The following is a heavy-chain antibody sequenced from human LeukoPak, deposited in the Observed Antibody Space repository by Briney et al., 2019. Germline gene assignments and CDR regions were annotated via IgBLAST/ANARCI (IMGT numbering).Heavy chain of an antibody. Sequence: SETLSLTCTVSGGSISSGSYYWSWIRQPAGKGLEWIGRIYTSGSTNYNPSLKSRVTISVGTSKNQFSLKLSSVTAADTAVYYCARLGIAAAGTYYYYMDVWGKGTTVTVSS. J-gene: IGHJ6*03. CDR1: GGSISSGSYY. D-gene: IGHD6-13*01. CDR3: ARLGIAAAGTYYYYMDV. V-gene: IGHV4-61*02. CDR2: IYTSGST.